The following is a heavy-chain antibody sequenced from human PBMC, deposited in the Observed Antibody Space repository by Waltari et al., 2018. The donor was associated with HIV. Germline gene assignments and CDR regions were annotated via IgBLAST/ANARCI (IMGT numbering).Heavy chain of an antibody. D-gene: IGHD3-22*01. J-gene: IGHJ5*02. CDR1: GYTFTSYD. CDR3: ARGFNYYDSSGYRFDP. CDR2: MNTKSGNT. V-gene: IGHV1-8*01. Sequence: QVQLVQSGSEVRKPGASVNVSCKASGYTFTSYDINWVLQATGQGLEWMGWMNTKSGNTGYAQKFQGRVTMTRNTSISTVYMELRSLRSEDTAKYYCARGFNYYDSSGYRFDPWGQGTLVTVSS.